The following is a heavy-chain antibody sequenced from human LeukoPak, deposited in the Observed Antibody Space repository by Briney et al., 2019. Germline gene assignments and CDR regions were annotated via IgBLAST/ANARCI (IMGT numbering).Heavy chain of an antibody. J-gene: IGHJ4*02. CDR2: IYSGGRT. CDR1: GFIVRSNF. V-gene: IGHV3-66*04. CDR3: AGHSIIEAGSLEY. Sequence: GGSLSLSCAASGFIVRSNFMSWVRQAPGKGLEWVSVIYSGGRTYHADSVKGRFTISRDNSKKTLYLQMNSLRAEDTAVYYCAGHSIIEAGSLEYWGPGTVVTVSS. D-gene: IGHD6-13*01.